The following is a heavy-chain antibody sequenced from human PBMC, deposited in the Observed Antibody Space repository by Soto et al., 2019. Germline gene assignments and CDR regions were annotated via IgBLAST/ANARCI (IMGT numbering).Heavy chain of an antibody. Sequence: ASVKVSCKASGYTFTIYYMHWVRQAPGQGLEWMGIINPSGGSTSYAQKFQGRVTMTRDTSTSTVYMELSSLRSEDTAVYYCARERRGITKVFDPWGQGTLVTVSS. V-gene: IGHV1-46*01. CDR1: GYTFTIYY. CDR3: ARERRGITKVFDP. D-gene: IGHD1-20*01. CDR2: INPSGGST. J-gene: IGHJ5*02.